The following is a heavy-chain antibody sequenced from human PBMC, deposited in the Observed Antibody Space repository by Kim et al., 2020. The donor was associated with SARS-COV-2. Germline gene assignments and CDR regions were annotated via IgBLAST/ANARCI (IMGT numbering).Heavy chain of an antibody. D-gene: IGHD3-3*01. Sequence: SETLSLTCTVSGGSISSSSYYWGWIRQPPGKGLEWIGSIYYSGSTYYNPSLKSRVTISVDTSKNQFSLKLSSVTAADTAVYYCARHPERITVFGVVMGYFDYWGQGTLVTVSS. CDR3: ARHPERITVFGVVMGYFDY. J-gene: IGHJ4*02. CDR1: GGSISSSSYY. V-gene: IGHV4-39*01. CDR2: IYYSGST.